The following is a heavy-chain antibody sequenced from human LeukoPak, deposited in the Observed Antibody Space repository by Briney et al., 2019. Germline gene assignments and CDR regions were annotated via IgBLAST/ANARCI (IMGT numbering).Heavy chain of an antibody. V-gene: IGHV4-39*07. Sequence: GSLRLSCAASGFTVSSNYMSWVRQPPGKGLEWIGSIYYSGSTYYNPSLKSRVTISVDTSKNQFSLKLSSVTAADTAVYYCARDRAIPKADVFDIWGQGTMVTVSS. CDR1: GFTVSSNY. CDR2: IYYSGST. CDR3: ARDRAIPKADVFDI. J-gene: IGHJ3*02.